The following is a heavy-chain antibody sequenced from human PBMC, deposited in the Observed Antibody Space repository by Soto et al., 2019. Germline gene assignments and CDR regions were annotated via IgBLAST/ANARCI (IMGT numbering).Heavy chain of an antibody. CDR2: IFYDRST. Sequence: QLQLQESGPGLVKPSETLSLTCTVSGGPITNSNYYWGWIRQPPGKGLEWIGRIFYDRSTYYNPSLQSRVAISVDTSRNLFSLKLTSVTAAETAVYYCVRLVPETGAVDFWGKGIRVNVAA. V-gene: IGHV4-39*02. CDR1: GGPITNSNYY. CDR3: VRLVPETGAVDF. J-gene: IGHJ4*02. D-gene: IGHD1-1*01.